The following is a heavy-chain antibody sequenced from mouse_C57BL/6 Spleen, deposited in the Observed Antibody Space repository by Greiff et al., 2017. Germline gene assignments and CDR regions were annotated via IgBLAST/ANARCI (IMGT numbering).Heavy chain of an antibody. CDR2: ICRGGDYP. CDR1: GFTFSSYA. CDR3: TRDQDYCNPFDY. V-gene: IGHV5-9-1*02. D-gene: IGHD2-1*01. J-gene: IGHJ2*01. Sequence: EVKLQESGAGLVKPGGSLKFSCAASGFTFSSYAMSWVRQTPEKRLEWVAYICRGGDYPYSADNVQGRFTISRDNARNTLYLQLSSLNSEDTAMYYCTRDQDYCNPFDYWGQGTTLTVSS.